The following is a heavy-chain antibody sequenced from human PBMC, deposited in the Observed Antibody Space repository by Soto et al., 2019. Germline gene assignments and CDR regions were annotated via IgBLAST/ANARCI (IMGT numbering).Heavy chain of an antibody. CDR3: AKATISNTYYYDSSGYSYYFDY. J-gene: IGHJ4*02. CDR1: GFTFSSYG. D-gene: IGHD3-22*01. Sequence: VGSLRLSCAASGFTFSSYGMHWVRQAPGKGLEWVAVISYDGSNKYYADSVKGRFTISRDNSKNTLYLQMNSLRAEDTAVYYCAKATISNTYYYDSSGYSYYFDYWGQGTLVTVSS. V-gene: IGHV3-30*18. CDR2: ISYDGSNK.